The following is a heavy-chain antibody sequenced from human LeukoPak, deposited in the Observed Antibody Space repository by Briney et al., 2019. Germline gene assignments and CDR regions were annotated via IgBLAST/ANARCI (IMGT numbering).Heavy chain of an antibody. J-gene: IGHJ4*02. CDR1: GGTFSSYG. Sequence: SVKVSCKASGGTFSSYGISWVRQPPGQGLEWMGRIIPIFGIVNHAQKFQDRVTVTTDESTTTVYMELSSLRSEDTAVYYCARGARGYSGGFDSLLYFDCWGQGTLVTVSS. V-gene: IGHV1-69*05. CDR2: IIPIFGIV. D-gene: IGHD5-12*01. CDR3: ARGARGYSGGFDSLLYFDC.